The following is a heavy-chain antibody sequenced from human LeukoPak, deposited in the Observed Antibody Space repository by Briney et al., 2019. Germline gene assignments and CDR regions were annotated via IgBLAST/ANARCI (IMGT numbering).Heavy chain of an antibody. CDR1: GFTFSSYS. J-gene: IGHJ4*02. CDR2: ISSSSSYI. D-gene: IGHD2-2*01. V-gene: IGHV3-21*01. Sequence: GGSLRLSCAASGFTFSSYSMNWVRQAPGKGLEWVSSISSSSSYIYDADSLKGRFTISRDNAKNSLYRQMNSLRAEDTAVYYCARDLGVPAETLDYWGQGTLVTVSS. CDR3: ARDLGVPAETLDY.